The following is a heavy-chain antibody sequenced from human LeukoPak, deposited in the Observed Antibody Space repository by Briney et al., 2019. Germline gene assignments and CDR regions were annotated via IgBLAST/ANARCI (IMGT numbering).Heavy chain of an antibody. D-gene: IGHD6-19*01. CDR3: ARTGGDSSGPWCFDY. V-gene: IGHV4-59*01. J-gene: IGHJ4*02. CDR2: IYYSGST. CDR1: GGSISSYY. Sequence: SETLSLTCTVSGGSISSYYWSWIRQPPGKGLEWIRYIYYSGSTNYNPSLKSRVTISVDTSKNQFSLKLSSVTAADTAVYYCARTGGDSSGPWCFDYWGQGTLVTVSS.